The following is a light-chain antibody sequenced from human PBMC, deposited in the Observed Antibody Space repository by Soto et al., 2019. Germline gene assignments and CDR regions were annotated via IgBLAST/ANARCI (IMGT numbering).Light chain of an antibody. Sequence: QAVVTQPPSASGTPGQWVTISCSGSSSNIGRNTVNWYQQFPGTAPNLLIYKNNERPSGVPDRFSGSKSGTSASLAISGLRSEDEADYYCAVWDASLNGRVFGGGTKLTVL. CDR1: SSNIGRNT. V-gene: IGLV1-44*01. J-gene: IGLJ3*02. CDR2: KNN. CDR3: AVWDASLNGRV.